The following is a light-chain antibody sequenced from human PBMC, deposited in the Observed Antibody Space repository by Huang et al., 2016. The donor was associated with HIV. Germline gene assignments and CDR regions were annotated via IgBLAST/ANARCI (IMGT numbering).Light chain of an antibody. CDR3: QQSYSTLLFT. J-gene: IGKJ3*01. CDR1: QSIRKY. V-gene: IGKV1-39*01. Sequence: DIQMTQSPSSLSASVGVRVTITCRASQSIRKYLNWYQQKPGKAPKLLIYGASSLQSGCPSRFSGSGSGTDVTLTISSLQPEDFATYYCQQSYSTLLFTFGPGTKVDI. CDR2: GAS.